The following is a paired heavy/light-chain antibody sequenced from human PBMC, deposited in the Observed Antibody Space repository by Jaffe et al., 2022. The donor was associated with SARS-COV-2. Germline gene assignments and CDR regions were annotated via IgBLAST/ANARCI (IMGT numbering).Heavy chain of an antibody. J-gene: IGHJ4*02. D-gene: IGHD6-6*01. CDR1: GFSLNSGGVG. CDR3: AHGVKAARTYYFDY. CDR2: IWWDDDK. V-gene: IGHV2-5*02. Sequence: QITLKESGPTLVRPTQTLTLTCTFSGFSLNSGGVGVGWIRQPPGKALEWLTMIWWDDDKRYRSSLKSRLTITKDTSKNQVVLTMTNMDPVDTATYYCAHGVKAARTYYFDYWGQGTLVTVSS.
Light chain of an antibody. J-gene: IGLJ2*01. Sequence: QSVLTQPPSVSGAPGQRVTISCAGSRSNIGAGYDVQWYQQLPGRAPKLLIYANTHRPSGVPDRFSGSQSGTSASLAITGLQTEDEADYYCQSYDSSLTGKVFGGGTTLTVL. CDR1: RSNIGAGYD. CDR3: QSYDSSLTGKV. CDR2: ANT. V-gene: IGLV1-40*01.